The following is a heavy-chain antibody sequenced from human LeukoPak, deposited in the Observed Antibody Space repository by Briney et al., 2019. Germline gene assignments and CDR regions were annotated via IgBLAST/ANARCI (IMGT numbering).Heavy chain of an antibody. CDR3: ARREAVVGDREFDY. CDR2: ISSSGSTI. D-gene: IGHD2-15*01. V-gene: IGHV3-48*03. CDR1: GFTFSSYE. Sequence: PGGSLRLSCAASGFTFSSYEMNWVRQAPGKGLDRSSYISSSGSTIYYADSVKGRFTISRDNAKNSLYLQMNSLRAEDTAVYYCARREAVVGDREFDYWGQGTLVTVSS. J-gene: IGHJ4*02.